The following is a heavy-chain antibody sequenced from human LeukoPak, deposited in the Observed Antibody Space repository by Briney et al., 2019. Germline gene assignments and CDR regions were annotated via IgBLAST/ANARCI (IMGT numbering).Heavy chain of an antibody. CDR2: IYYSGST. D-gene: IGHD5-24*01. CDR3: AREGDRYNSV. Sequence: SQTLSLTCTVSGGSISSGGYYWSWIRQHPGKGLEWIGYIYYSGSTYYNPSLKSRVTISVDTSKNQFSLKLSSVTAADTAVYYCAREGDRYNSVWGQGTLVTVSS. V-gene: IGHV4-31*03. J-gene: IGHJ4*02. CDR1: GGSISSGGYY.